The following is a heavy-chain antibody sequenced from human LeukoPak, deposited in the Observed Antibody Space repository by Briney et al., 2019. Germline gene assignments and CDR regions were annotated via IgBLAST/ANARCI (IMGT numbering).Heavy chain of an antibody. V-gene: IGHV4-39*01. CDR3: ARHSLYGSGSHLAPLLLNWFDP. CDR1: GGSISSSSYY. D-gene: IGHD3-10*01. Sequence: PSETLSLTCTVSGGSISSSSYYWGWIRQPPGKGLEWIGSIYYSGSTYYNPSLKSRVTISVAMSKNQFSLKLSSVTAADTAVYYCARHSLYGSGSHLAPLLLNWFDPWGQGTLVTVSS. CDR2: IYYSGST. J-gene: IGHJ5*02.